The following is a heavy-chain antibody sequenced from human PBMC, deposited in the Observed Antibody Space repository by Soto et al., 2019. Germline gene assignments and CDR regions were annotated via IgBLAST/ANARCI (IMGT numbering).Heavy chain of an antibody. J-gene: IGHJ4*02. CDR3: ATRSGWYVDY. CDR1: GFTFSSYG. V-gene: IGHV3-30*03. D-gene: IGHD6-19*01. CDR2: IPYDGSNK. Sequence: QVQLVESGGGVVQPGRSLRLSCAASGFTFSSYGMYWVRQAPGKGLEWVAVIPYDGSNKYYADSVKGRFTISRDNSKNTLYLQMNSLRAEDTAVYYCATRSGWYVDYWGQGTLVTVSS.